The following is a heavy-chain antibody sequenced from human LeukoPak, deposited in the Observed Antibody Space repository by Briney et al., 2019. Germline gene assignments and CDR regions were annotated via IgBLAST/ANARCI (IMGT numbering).Heavy chain of an antibody. D-gene: IGHD1-7*01. Sequence: GESLKISCKGSGYSFTSYWIGWVRPLPGKGLEWMGIIYPGDSDTRYSPSFQGQVTISADKSISTAYLQWSSLKASDTAMYYCARRVTGTKEEANWFDPWGQGTLVTVSS. CDR2: IYPGDSDT. V-gene: IGHV5-51*01. CDR3: ARRVTGTKEEANWFDP. CDR1: GYSFTSYW. J-gene: IGHJ5*02.